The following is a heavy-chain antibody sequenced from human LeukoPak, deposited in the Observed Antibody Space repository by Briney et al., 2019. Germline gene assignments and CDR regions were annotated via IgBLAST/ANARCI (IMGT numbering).Heavy chain of an antibody. J-gene: IGHJ4*02. V-gene: IGHV3-30-3*01. CDR2: ISYDGSNK. CDR1: GFTFSSYA. CDR3: ARDLLTGDSDY. Sequence: GGSLRLSCAASGFTFSSYAMHWVRQAPGKGLEWVAVISYDGSNKYYADSVKGRFTISRDNSKNTLYLQMNSLRAEDTAVYYCARDLLTGDSDYWGQGTLVTVSS. D-gene: IGHD7-27*01.